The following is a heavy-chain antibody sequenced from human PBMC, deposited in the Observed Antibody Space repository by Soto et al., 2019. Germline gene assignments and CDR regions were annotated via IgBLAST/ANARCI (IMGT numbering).Heavy chain of an antibody. CDR3: ARPPGYISDWYYFDS. D-gene: IGHD6-19*01. J-gene: IGHJ4*02. V-gene: IGHV1-18*04. CDR1: RYTFVSHG. Sequence: SVTVSFTRSRYTFVSHGSALVRQAPGQGLEWIASIGPYKGTTKYAPRLQGRVTVTTETSASTAYMEVRSRGVDDTAVYYCARPPGYISDWYYFDSWGQGNLVTVSS. CDR2: IGPYKGTT.